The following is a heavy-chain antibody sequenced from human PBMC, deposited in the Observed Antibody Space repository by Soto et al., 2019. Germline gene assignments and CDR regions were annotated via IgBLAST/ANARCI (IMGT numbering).Heavy chain of an antibody. CDR3: ARNPGAQFTFGGVIVITALYYFCC. Sequence: SETLSLTCTVSGGSISSSSYYWGWIRQPPGKGLEWIGSIYYSGSTYYNPSLKSRVTISVDTSKNQFSLELSSVTAADTAVYYCARNPGAQFTFGGVIVITALYYFCCWGQGTLVTVSS. CDR2: IYYSGST. V-gene: IGHV4-39*01. J-gene: IGHJ4*02. CDR1: GGSISSSSYY. D-gene: IGHD3-16*02.